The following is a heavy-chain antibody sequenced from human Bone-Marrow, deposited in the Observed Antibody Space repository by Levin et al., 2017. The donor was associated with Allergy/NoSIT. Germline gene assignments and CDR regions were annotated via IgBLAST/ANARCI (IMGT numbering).Heavy chain of an antibody. CDR2: IKGKTDGGTT. CDR3: TTRSH. CDR1: GFTFGNAW. J-gene: IGHJ4*02. V-gene: IGHV3-15*01. Sequence: SCVASGFTFGNAWMNWVRQAPGKGLQWVDRIKGKTDGGTTDYAAPVKGRFTISRDDSKKTLYLQMNSLKTEDTAIYYCTTRSHWGQGTLVTVFS.